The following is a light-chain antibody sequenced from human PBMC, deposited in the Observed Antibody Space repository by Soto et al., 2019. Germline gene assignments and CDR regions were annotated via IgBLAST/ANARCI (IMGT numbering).Light chain of an antibody. CDR1: QTINSN. Sequence: VMTQAPATLSVSPGERCTLSCRSSQTINSNVAWYQLKDGQVPRLLIYGASTRANDIPARFSGSGSGTEFTLTISSLQSEAFAEYHCQQYNNWPQTFGQGTKVDIK. CDR2: GAS. V-gene: IGKV3-15*01. CDR3: QQYNNWPQT. J-gene: IGKJ1*01.